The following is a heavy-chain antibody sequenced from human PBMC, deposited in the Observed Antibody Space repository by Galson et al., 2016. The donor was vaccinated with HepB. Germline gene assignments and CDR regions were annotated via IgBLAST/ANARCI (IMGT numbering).Heavy chain of an antibody. CDR2: ISWNSGSI. J-gene: IGHJ4*02. V-gene: IGHV3-9*01. D-gene: IGHD6-19*01. Sequence: SLRLSCAASGFTFGDYAMHWVRQAPGKGLEWVSGISWNSGSIDYADSVKGRFTITRDNAKNSLYLQMNSLRLEDTALYYCAKDRTSNCGWSPIDYWGQGILVTVS. CDR1: GFTFGDYA. CDR3: AKDRTSNCGWSPIDY.